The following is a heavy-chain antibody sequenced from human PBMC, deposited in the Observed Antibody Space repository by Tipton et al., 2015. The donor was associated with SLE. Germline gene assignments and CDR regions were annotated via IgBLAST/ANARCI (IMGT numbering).Heavy chain of an antibody. CDR2: IYYSGST. D-gene: IGHD2-15*01. Sequence: TLSLTCTVSGGSISSYYWSWIRQPPGKGLEWIGYIYYSGSTNYSPSLKSRVTISVDTSKNQFSLKLSSVTAADTAVYYCATPGYCSGGSCYPALGYWGQGTLVTVSS. CDR3: ATPGYCSGGSCYPALGY. J-gene: IGHJ4*02. V-gene: IGHV4-59*12. CDR1: GGSISSYY.